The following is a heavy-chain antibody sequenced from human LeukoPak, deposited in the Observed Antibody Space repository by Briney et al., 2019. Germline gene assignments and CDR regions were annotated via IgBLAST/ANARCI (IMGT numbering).Heavy chain of an antibody. CDR3: ASGGGIFWSGYYRGWFDP. D-gene: IGHD3-3*01. J-gene: IGHJ5*02. Sequence: GASVKVSCKASGGTFSSYAISWVRQAPGQGLEWMGGIIPIFGTANYAQKFQGRVTITTDESTSTAYMELSSLRSEDTAVYYCASGGGIFWSGYYRGWFDPWGQGTLVTVSS. CDR2: IIPIFGTA. V-gene: IGHV1-69*05. CDR1: GGTFSSYA.